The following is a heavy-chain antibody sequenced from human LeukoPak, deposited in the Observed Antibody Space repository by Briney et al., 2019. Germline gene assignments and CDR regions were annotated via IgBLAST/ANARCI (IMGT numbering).Heavy chain of an antibody. CDR1: GFTFSSYA. D-gene: IGHD3-22*01. J-gene: IGHJ4*02. V-gene: IGHV3-23*01. CDR3: AKAGYYYDSSGSKYYFDY. CDR2: ISGSGGST. Sequence: GGSLRLSCAASGFTFSSYAMSWVRQAPGKGLEWVSAISGSGGSTYYADSVKGRFTISRDNSKNTLYLQMNSLRAEDTAVYYCAKAGYYYDSSGSKYYFDYGGQGTLVTVSS.